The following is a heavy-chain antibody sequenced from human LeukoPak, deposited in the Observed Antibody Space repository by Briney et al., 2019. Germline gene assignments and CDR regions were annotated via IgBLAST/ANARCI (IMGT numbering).Heavy chain of an antibody. CDR1: GFTFSSYA. V-gene: IGHV3-23*01. J-gene: IGHJ4*02. Sequence: GGSLRLSCAASGFTFSSYAMSWVRQAPGKGLEWVSAISGSGGSTYYADSVKGRFTISRDISKNTLFLQMNSLRADDTAVYYCAKAGTTTNMLFDYWGQGTLVTVSS. CDR3: AKAGTTTNMLFDY. D-gene: IGHD3-16*01. CDR2: ISGSGGST.